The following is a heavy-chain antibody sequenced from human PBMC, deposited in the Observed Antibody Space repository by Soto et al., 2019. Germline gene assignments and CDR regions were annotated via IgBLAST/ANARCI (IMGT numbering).Heavy chain of an antibody. CDR2: INPSGGST. J-gene: IGHJ6*02. CDR3: AMVATISGSGMDV. CDR1: GYTFTRYY. Sequence: ASVKVSCKASGYTFTRYYMHWVRQAPGQGIEWMGIINPSGGSTSYAQKFQGRVTMTRDTSTSTVYMDLSSLRSEDTAVYYCAMVATISGSGMDVWGQGTTVTVSS. V-gene: IGHV1-46*01. D-gene: IGHD5-12*01.